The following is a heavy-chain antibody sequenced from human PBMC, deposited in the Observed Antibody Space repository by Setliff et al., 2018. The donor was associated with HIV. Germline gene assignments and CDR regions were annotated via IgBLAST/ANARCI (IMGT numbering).Heavy chain of an antibody. J-gene: IGHJ6*03. CDR3: ARVPTNPDFYYYYMDV. CDR2: IYTSGST. V-gene: IGHV4-4*08. CDR1: GGSISSYY. Sequence: SETLSLTCTVSGGSISSYYWSWIRQPPGKGLEWIGYIYTSGSTYYNPSLKSRVTISVDTSKNQFSLKLSSVTAADTAVYYCARVPTNPDFYYYYMDVWGKGTTVTVSS.